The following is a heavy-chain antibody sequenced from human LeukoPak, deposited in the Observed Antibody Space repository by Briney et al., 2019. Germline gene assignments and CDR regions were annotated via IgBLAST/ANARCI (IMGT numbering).Heavy chain of an antibody. CDR2: INPNSGGT. CDR3: ARDHYGDYVSRFDP. J-gene: IGHJ5*02. CDR1: GYTFTGYY. Sequence: ASVKVSCKASGYTFTGYYMHWVRQAPGQGLEWMGWINPNSGGTNYAQKLQGRVTMTRDTSISTAYMELSRLRSDDTAVYYCARDHYGDYVSRFDPWGQGTLVTVSS. D-gene: IGHD4-17*01. V-gene: IGHV1-2*02.